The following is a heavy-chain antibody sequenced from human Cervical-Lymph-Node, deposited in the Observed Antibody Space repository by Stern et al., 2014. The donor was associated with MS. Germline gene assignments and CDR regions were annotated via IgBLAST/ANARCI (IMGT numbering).Heavy chain of an antibody. CDR2: IHDNGST. D-gene: IGHD1-26*01. CDR3: VTTRWDLFTWNWFDP. V-gene: IGHV4-61*02. Sequence: QVQLVQSGPGLVKPSQTLSLTCTVSRGSISSSGYYWSWIRQPADKGLEWIGRIHDNGSTYYNPSLKSRVTISKEPHQTPFPLKLTSVTAADTAVYYCVTTRWDLFTWNWFDPWGQGTLVTVSS. J-gene: IGHJ5*02. CDR1: RGSISSSGYY.